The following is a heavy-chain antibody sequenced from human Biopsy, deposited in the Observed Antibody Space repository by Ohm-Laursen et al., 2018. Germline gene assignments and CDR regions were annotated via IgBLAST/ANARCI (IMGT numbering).Heavy chain of an antibody. J-gene: IGHJ4*02. CDR2: NIPILGTG. CDR3: ATGPYYDTRFYYNVRPFDF. Sequence: SVKVSCKAPGGTFSNYGVNWVRQAPGQGLEWLGGNIPILGTGNYAQKFQDRVTVAADTSTSTATMELRSLRSDDTAVYYCATGPYYDTRFYYNVRPFDFWGQGTLVTVSS. CDR1: GGTFSNYG. D-gene: IGHD3-10*01. V-gene: IGHV1-69*06.